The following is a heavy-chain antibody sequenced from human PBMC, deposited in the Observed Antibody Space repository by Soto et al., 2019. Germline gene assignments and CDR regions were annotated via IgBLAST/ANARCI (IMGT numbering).Heavy chain of an antibody. CDR2: ISGSGGST. J-gene: IGHJ6*03. CDR3: AESPTGYCSGGSCYTYYYYMDV. CDR1: GFTFSSYA. D-gene: IGHD2-15*01. Sequence: EVQLLESGGGLVQPGGSLRLSCAASGFTFSSYAMSWVRQAPGKGLEWVSAISGSGGSTYYADSVKGRFTISRDNSKNKLYLQMNSLRAEDTAVYYCAESPTGYCSGGSCYTYYYYMDVWGKGTTVTVSS. V-gene: IGHV3-23*01.